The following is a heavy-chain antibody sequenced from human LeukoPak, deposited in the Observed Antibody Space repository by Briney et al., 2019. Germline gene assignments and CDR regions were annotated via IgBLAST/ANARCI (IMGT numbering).Heavy chain of an antibody. Sequence: PSETLSLTCAVSGGSISSGGYSWSWIRQPPGKGLEWIGYIYHSGSTYYNPSLKSRVTISVDRSKNQFSLKLSSVTAADTAVYYCARGSGSYLGFEGWFDPWGQGTLVTVSS. CDR3: ARGSGSYLGFEGWFDP. V-gene: IGHV4-30-2*01. CDR2: IYHSGST. CDR1: GGSISSGGYS. J-gene: IGHJ5*02. D-gene: IGHD3-10*01.